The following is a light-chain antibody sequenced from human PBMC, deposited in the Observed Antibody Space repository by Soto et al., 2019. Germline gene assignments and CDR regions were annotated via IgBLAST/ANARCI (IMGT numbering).Light chain of an antibody. Sequence: EIVMTQSPATLSVSPGERATLFCRASQSVRSNFLAWYQQKPGQAPRLLIYGASTRATGVPARFSGSGSGTEFTLTICSLQSEDFAVYYCQQYSAWPLTFGGGTKVEIK. CDR1: QSVRSN. CDR3: QQYSAWPLT. CDR2: GAS. J-gene: IGKJ4*01. V-gene: IGKV3-15*01.